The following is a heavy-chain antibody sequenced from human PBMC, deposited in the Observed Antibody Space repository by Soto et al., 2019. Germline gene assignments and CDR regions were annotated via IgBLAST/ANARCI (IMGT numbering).Heavy chain of an antibody. D-gene: IGHD3-16*01. CDR3: ARSKETFGKNGFDP. J-gene: IGHJ5*02. Sequence: PGGSLRLSCAASGFTISSYWMHWVRQAPGKGLVWVSRINSDESSTDYADSVKGRFTISRDNAKNTLYLQMNSLRAEDTALFYGARSKETFGKNGFDPGGQGTLVTASS. CDR2: INSDESST. CDR1: GFTISSYW. V-gene: IGHV3-74*01.